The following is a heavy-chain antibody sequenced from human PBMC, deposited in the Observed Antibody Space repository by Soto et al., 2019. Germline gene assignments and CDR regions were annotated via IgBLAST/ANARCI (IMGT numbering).Heavy chain of an antibody. CDR2: IYDSGNT. J-gene: IGHJ4*02. D-gene: IGHD3-10*01. V-gene: IGHV4-31*03. CDR3: ARSITMFRGVRFYFDY. CDR1: GGSISSGGFH. Sequence: PSETLSLTCSVSGGSISSGGFHWSWIRQHPGKGLEWIGNIYDSGNTYYNPSLKSRVSISVDTSKNQFSLNLTSVTAADTAVYYCARSITMFRGVRFYFDYWGQGTLVTAPQ.